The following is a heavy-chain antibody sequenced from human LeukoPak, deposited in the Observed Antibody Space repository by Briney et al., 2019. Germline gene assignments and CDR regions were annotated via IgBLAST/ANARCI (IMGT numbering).Heavy chain of an antibody. D-gene: IGHD1-26*01. V-gene: IGHV3-53*01. Sequence: GGSLRLSCAASGLTVSDNYMSWVRQAPGKGLEWVSVIYSGESAYYPDSVKGRFTISRDNSKNTLFLQMNSLRADDTAVYYCARVEGGSFDYWGQGTLVTVSS. CDR1: GLTVSDNY. CDR3: ARVEGGSFDY. CDR2: IYSGESA. J-gene: IGHJ4*02.